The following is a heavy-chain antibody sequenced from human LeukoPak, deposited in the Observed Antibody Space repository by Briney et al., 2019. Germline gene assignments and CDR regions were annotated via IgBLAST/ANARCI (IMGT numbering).Heavy chain of an antibody. CDR2: INTNTGNP. D-gene: IGHD2-15*01. Sequence: ASVKVSCEASGYTFTSYAMNWVRQAPGQGLEWMGWINTNTGNPTYAQGFTGRFVFSLDTSVSTAYLQISSLKAEDTAVYYCARANLPGYCSGGSCPTYAFDIWGQGTMVTVSS. V-gene: IGHV7-4-1*02. CDR1: GYTFTSYA. CDR3: ARANLPGYCSGGSCPTYAFDI. J-gene: IGHJ3*02.